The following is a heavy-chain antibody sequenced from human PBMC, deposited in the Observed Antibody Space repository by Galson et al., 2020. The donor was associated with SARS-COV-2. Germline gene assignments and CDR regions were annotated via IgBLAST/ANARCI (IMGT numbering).Heavy chain of an antibody. CDR3: AKSGGSTDY. J-gene: IGHJ4*02. D-gene: IGHD2-15*01. CDR2: ISWNSGSI. Sequence: GGSLRLSCAASGFTFDDYAMHWVRQAPGKGLEWVSGISWNSGSIGYADSVKGRFTISRDNAKHSLYLQMNSLRAEDTALYYCAKSGGSTDYWGQGTLVTVSS. V-gene: IGHV3-9*01. CDR1: GFTFDDYA.